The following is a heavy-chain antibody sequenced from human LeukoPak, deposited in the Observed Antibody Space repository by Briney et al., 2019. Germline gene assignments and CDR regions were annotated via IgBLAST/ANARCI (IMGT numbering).Heavy chain of an antibody. V-gene: IGHV4-39*07. D-gene: IGHD3-10*01. CDR3: ARVYTYYYGSGSYSADAFDI. Sequence: PSETLSLTCTVSGGSISRSTYYWGWIRQPPGKGLEWIGTIYYSGSANYNPSLKSRVTISVDTSKNQFSLKLSSVTAADTAVYYCARVYTYYYGSGSYSADAFDIWGQGTMVTVSS. CDR1: GGSISRSTYY. J-gene: IGHJ3*02. CDR2: IYYSGSA.